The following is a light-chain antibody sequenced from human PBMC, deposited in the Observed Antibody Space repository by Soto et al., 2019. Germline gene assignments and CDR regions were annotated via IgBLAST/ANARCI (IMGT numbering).Light chain of an antibody. CDR3: QQSITAPLT. Sequence: DIQMTQSPSSLSASVGDRVTITCRASQSIDNYLNWYQQKSGKAPQLLIYSASHLQSGVPSRFSGGGDGTDFILTISSLQPEDSAIYFCQQSITAPLTFGGGTKVEIK. J-gene: IGKJ4*01. CDR2: SAS. V-gene: IGKV1-39*01. CDR1: QSIDNY.